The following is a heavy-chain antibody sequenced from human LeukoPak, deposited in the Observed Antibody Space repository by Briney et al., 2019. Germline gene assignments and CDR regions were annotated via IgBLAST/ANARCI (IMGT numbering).Heavy chain of an antibody. CDR1: GYTFTGYY. CDR2: INSNSGDK. Sequence: ASLKLSCKASGYTFTGYYIHWVRQAPGQGLEWMGCINSNSGDKYYAEKFQGRVIMTGDRSINTAYMLVRSLTSDDTAVYYCTRDDPAEAALDFWGQGTLVTASS. V-gene: IGHV1-2*02. J-gene: IGHJ4*02. CDR3: TRDDPAEAALDF.